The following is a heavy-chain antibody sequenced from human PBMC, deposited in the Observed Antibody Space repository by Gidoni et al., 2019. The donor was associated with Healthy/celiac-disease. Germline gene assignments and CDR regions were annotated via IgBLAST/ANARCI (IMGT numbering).Heavy chain of an antibody. D-gene: IGHD3-22*01. Sequence: EVQLVQSGAEVKKPGESLRISCKGSGYSFPSYCISWVRQMPGKGLAWMGRIDPSDSYTNYSPSFQGHVTISADKSISTAYLQWSSLKASDTAMYYCASRRGDYYDSSGYYSAFDYWGQGTLVTVSS. J-gene: IGHJ4*02. CDR1: GYSFPSYC. CDR3: ASRRGDYYDSSGYYSAFDY. V-gene: IGHV5-10-1*03. CDR2: IDPSDSYT.